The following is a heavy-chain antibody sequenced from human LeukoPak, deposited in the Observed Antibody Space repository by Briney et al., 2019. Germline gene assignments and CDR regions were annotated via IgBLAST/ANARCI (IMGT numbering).Heavy chain of an antibody. V-gene: IGHV4-59*11. Sequence: SETLSLTCTVSGGSISSHYWSWIRQPPGKGLEWIGYIYYSGSTNYNPSLKSRVTISVDTSKNQFSLKLSSVTAADTAVYYCARSQNWNYADYWSQGTLVTVSS. J-gene: IGHJ4*02. CDR2: IYYSGST. CDR3: ARSQNWNYADY. D-gene: IGHD1-7*01. CDR1: GGSISSHY.